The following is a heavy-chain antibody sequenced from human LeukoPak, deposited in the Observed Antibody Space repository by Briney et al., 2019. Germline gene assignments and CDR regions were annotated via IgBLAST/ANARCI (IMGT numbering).Heavy chain of an antibody. CDR2: IYHSGST. D-gene: IGHD2-2*01. Sequence: PSETLSLTCTVSGGSISSGGYYWSWIRQPPGKGLEWIGYIYHSGSTYYNPSLKSRVTISEDRSKNQFSLKLSSVTAADTAVYYCARVPFEYQLLVNAFDIWGQGTMVTVSS. J-gene: IGHJ3*02. CDR1: GGSISSGGYY. V-gene: IGHV4-30-2*01. CDR3: ARVPFEYQLLVNAFDI.